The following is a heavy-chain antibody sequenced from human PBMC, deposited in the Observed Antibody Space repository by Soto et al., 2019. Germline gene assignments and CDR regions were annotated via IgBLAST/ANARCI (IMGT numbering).Heavy chain of an antibody. Sequence: QVQLVQSGAEVKKPGASVKVSCKASGYTFTSSDITWVRQATGQGLEWMGWMNPNSGNTGYAQKLQGRVTTTRNTSIRTAYMELSSQRPEDTAVYYCARGGCIGTSCYPYYYYAMDVWGQGTTVTVSS. V-gene: IGHV1-8*01. CDR3: ARGGCIGTSCYPYYYYAMDV. D-gene: IGHD2-2*01. CDR1: GYTFTSSD. J-gene: IGHJ6*02. CDR2: MNPNSGNT.